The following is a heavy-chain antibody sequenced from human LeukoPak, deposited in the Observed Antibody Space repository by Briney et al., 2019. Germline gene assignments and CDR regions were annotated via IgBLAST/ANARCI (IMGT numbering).Heavy chain of an antibody. J-gene: IGHJ5*02. Sequence: PGGSLRLSCAASGFTFSSYAMNWVRQAPGKGLEWVSAISGSGSTTYYADSVKGRFTISRDNAKNTLYLQMNSLRAEDTAVYYCARDRSGQQLAYNWFDPWGQGTLVTVSS. V-gene: IGHV3-23*01. CDR2: ISGSGSTT. D-gene: IGHD6-13*01. CDR1: GFTFSSYA. CDR3: ARDRSGQQLAYNWFDP.